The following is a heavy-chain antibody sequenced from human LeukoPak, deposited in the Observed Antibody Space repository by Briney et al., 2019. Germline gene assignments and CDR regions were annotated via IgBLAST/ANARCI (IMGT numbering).Heavy chain of an antibody. J-gene: IGHJ3*02. CDR1: GYTFTVYY. CDR2: INPNSGGT. Sequence: GASVKVSCKASGYTFTVYYMNWVRQAPGQGLEWMGWINPNSGGTNYAQKFQGRVTMTRDTSISTAYMELSRLTSDDTAVYYCASDWGLSQLEYCSNTNCYMGAFDIWGQGTMVTVSS. D-gene: IGHD2-2*02. CDR3: ASDWGLSQLEYCSNTNCYMGAFDI. V-gene: IGHV1-2*02.